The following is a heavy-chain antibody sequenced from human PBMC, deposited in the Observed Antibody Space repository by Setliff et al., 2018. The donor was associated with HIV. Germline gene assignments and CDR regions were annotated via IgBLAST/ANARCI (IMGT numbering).Heavy chain of an antibody. D-gene: IGHD3-3*01. J-gene: IGHJ6*03. CDR3: TRDHTPPPNYDFWSGQIDLRNIFYYMDV. CDR2: INTNTGNP. CDR1: GYSLTSYS. V-gene: IGHV7-4-1*01. Sequence: GASVKVSCKASGYSLTSYSINWVRQAPGQGLEWMGYINTNTGNPTYAQGFTGRFVFSVDTPVSTAYLQIFSLKAENTAVYYCTRDHTPPPNYDFWSGQIDLRNIFYYMDVWGTGSPGTVS.